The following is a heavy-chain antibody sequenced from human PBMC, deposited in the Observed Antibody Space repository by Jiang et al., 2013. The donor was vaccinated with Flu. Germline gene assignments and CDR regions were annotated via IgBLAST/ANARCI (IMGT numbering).Heavy chain of an antibody. Sequence: SGSGLVKPSETLSLTCSVSGGSISTSSFYWGWIRQAPGRGLEWIGNIYYSGSTHYNPSLNSRVIISVDTSSDQFSLKLNSVTAADTAVYYCARLNWNGVPHYDYWGQGTLVTVSS. V-gene: IGHV4-39*01. CDR1: GGSISTSSFY. CDR3: ARLNWNGVPHYDY. CDR2: IYYSGST. J-gene: IGHJ4*02. D-gene: IGHD1-20*01.